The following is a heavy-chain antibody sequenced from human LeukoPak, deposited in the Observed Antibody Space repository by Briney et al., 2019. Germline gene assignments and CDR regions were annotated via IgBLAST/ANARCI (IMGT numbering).Heavy chain of an antibody. CDR1: GFTFSSYS. CDR3: ARDPTPGDPPHY. J-gene: IGHJ4*02. Sequence: GGSLRLSCAASGFTFSSYSMNWVRRAPGKGLEWVSSISSSSSYIYYADSVKGRFTISRDNAKNSLYLQMNSLRAEDTAVYYCARDPTPGDPPHYWGQGTLVTVSS. D-gene: IGHD4-17*01. V-gene: IGHV3-21*01. CDR2: ISSSSSYI.